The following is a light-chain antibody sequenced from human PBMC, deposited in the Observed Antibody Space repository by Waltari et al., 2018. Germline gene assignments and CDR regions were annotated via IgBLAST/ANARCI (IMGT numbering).Light chain of an antibody. CDR2: SAS. V-gene: IGKV1-39*01. Sequence: DIQMTQSPSSLSASVGDRVTITCRATHNIFNYLYWYHQKPGKAPKRLFSSASILQSGVPSRFGGSGFGTDFALTITGLQPEDFGTYYCQQTASAPITFGRGTKVDIK. CDR1: HNIFNY. CDR3: QQTASAPIT. J-gene: IGKJ1*01.